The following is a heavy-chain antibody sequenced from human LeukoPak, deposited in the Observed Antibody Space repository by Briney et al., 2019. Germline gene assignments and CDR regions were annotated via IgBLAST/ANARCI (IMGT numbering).Heavy chain of an antibody. Sequence: PSETLSLTCTVSGSSISSYYWSWIRQPPGKGLEWIGYIYYSGSTNYNPSLKSRVTISVDTSKNQFSLKLSSVTAADTAVYYCAKTSHRPAWGQGTLVTVSS. J-gene: IGHJ4*02. V-gene: IGHV4-59*01. CDR2: IYYSGST. D-gene: IGHD6-6*01. CDR1: GSSISSYY. CDR3: AKTSHRPA.